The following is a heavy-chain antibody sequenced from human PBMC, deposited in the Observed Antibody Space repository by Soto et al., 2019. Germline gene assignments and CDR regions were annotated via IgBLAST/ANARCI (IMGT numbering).Heavy chain of an antibody. V-gene: IGHV4-4*02. CDR3: ARVYVFVGLAFSFDY. CDR1: GGSFSTTHR. Sequence: QVQLQESGPEVVKPSGTLSLSCAVSGGSFSTTHRWTWVRQAPGKGLEWIGEVYDSGNTNYSPSLKSRFTISQDKSKTEFYLKLTSVTAADTAVYYCARVYVFVGLAFSFDYWGQGALVTVSA. J-gene: IGHJ4*02. CDR2: VYDSGNT. D-gene: IGHD2-21*01.